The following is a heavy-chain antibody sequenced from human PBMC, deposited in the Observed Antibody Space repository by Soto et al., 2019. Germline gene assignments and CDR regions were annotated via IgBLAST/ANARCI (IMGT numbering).Heavy chain of an antibody. CDR2: ISAYNGNT. Sequence: APVTVSCQASGYTFTSHGIRWVRQAPGQGLEWMGWISAYNGNTNYAQKLQGRVTMTTDTSTSTAYMELRSLRSDDTAVYYCARGRLGITIFGVVIMPDAFDIWGQGTMVNVSS. V-gene: IGHV1-18*01. CDR3: ARGRLGITIFGVVIMPDAFDI. D-gene: IGHD3-3*01. CDR1: GYTFTSHG. J-gene: IGHJ3*02.